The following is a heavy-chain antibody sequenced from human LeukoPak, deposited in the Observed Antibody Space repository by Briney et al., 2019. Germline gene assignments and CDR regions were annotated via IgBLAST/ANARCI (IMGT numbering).Heavy chain of an antibody. Sequence: DSVKGRFTISRDNSKNTLYLQMNSLRAEDTAVYYCAIGGFDILTGYKEWGQGTLVTVSS. D-gene: IGHD3-9*01. V-gene: IGHV3-53*01. CDR3: AIGGFDILTGYKE. J-gene: IGHJ4*02.